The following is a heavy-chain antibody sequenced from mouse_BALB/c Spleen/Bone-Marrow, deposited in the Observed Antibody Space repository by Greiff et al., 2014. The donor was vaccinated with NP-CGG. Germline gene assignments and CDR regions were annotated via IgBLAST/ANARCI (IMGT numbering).Heavy chain of an antibody. CDR1: GYTFTSYW. J-gene: IGHJ4*01. CDR2: IHPSNGRT. CDR3: ARGTARAMMDY. V-gene: IGHV1S81*02. Sequence: VQRVESGTELVKPGASVKLSCKASGYTFTSYWIHWVKQGPGQGLEWIGEIHPSNGRTNYSERFKTKATLTVDKSSSTAHMQLSSLTSEDSAVYYCARGTARAMMDYWGQGTSVTVPS. D-gene: IGHD3-2*01.